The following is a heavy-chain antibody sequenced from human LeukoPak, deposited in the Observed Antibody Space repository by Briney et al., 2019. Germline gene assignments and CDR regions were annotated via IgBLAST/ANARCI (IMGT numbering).Heavy chain of an antibody. Sequence: SETLSLTCTVSGGSISSYYWSWIRQPPGKGLEWIGYIYYSGSTNYNPSLKSRVTISVDTSKNQFSLKLSSVTAADTAVYYCARLGLFQYSSRPYGTDVWGQGTTVTVSS. D-gene: IGHD6-13*01. CDR1: GGSISSYY. J-gene: IGHJ6*02. CDR3: ARLGLFQYSSRPYGTDV. CDR2: IYYSGST. V-gene: IGHV4-59*01.